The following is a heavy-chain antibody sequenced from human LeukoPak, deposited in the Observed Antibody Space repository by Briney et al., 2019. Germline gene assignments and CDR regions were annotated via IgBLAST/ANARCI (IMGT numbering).Heavy chain of an antibody. CDR3: ARVPGPYTTSRFDY. Sequence: ASVKVSCKASGYTFTDYYLHWVRQAPGQGLEWMGRIDPNSGGTKYAQEFQVRVTVTRDTSINTVYMELSGLRPDDTAVYFCARVPGPYTTSRFDYWGQGTLLTVSS. CDR1: GYTFTDYY. D-gene: IGHD6-13*01. CDR2: IDPNSGGT. J-gene: IGHJ4*02. V-gene: IGHV1-2*02.